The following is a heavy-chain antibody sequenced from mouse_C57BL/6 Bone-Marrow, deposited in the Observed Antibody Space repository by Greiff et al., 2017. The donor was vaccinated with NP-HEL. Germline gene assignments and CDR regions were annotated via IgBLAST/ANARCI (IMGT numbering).Heavy chain of an antibody. J-gene: IGHJ1*03. V-gene: IGHV2-2*01. CDR2: IWSGGST. CDR3: ARRGDYGSSYWYFDV. Sequence: VKLQESGPGLVQPSQSLSITCTVSGFSLTSYGVHWVRQSPGKGLEWLGVIWSGGSTDYNAAFISRLSLSKDNSKSQVFFKMNSLQADDTAIYYCARRGDYGSSYWYFDVWGTGTTVTVSS. CDR1: GFSLTSYG. D-gene: IGHD1-1*01.